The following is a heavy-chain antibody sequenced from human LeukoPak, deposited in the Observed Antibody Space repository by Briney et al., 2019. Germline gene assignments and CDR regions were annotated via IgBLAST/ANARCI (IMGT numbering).Heavy chain of an antibody. CDR1: GYTLTELS. D-gene: IGHD3-3*01. V-gene: IGHV1-24*01. J-gene: IGHJ4*02. Sequence: ASVKVSCKVSGYTLTELSMHWVRQAPGKGLEWMGGFDPEDGETIYAQKFQGRVTMTEDTSTDTAYMELSSLRSEDTAVYYCATKPIRFLEWLLYLDYWGQGTLVTVSS. CDR3: ATKPIRFLEWLLYLDY. CDR2: FDPEDGET.